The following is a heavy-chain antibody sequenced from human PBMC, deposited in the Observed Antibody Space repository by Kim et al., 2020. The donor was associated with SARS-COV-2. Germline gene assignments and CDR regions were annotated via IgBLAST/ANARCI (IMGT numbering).Heavy chain of an antibody. CDR1: GFTFSSYG. D-gene: IGHD2-8*01. J-gene: IGHJ4*02. Sequence: GGSLRLSCAASGFTFSSYGMHWVRQAPGKGLEWVAVIWYDGSNKYYADSVKGRFTISRDNSKNTLYLQMNSLRAEDTAVYYCARDLLRYCTNGVCDGGYWGQGTLVTVSS. CDR3: ARDLLRYCTNGVCDGGY. V-gene: IGHV3-33*01. CDR2: IWYDGSNK.